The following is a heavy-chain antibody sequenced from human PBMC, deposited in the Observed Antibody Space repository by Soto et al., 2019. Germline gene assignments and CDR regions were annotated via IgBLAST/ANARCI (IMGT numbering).Heavy chain of an antibody. CDR1: GGSISSHY. J-gene: IGHJ6*02. V-gene: IGHV4-59*11. Sequence: SETLSLTWIVSGGSISSHYWSWIRQPPGKGLEWIGYIFDNRNTNYNPSLRSRVSMSVDTSKNQFSLMLRSVSAAYTAAYYCARSVAVSADYFYYGLDVWGHGTTVTVSS. CDR2: IFDNRNT. D-gene: IGHD6-19*01. CDR3: ARSVAVSADYFYYGLDV.